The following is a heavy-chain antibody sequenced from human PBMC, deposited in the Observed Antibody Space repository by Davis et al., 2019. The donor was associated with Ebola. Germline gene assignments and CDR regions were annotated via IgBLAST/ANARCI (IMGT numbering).Heavy chain of an antibody. Sequence: ESLKISCAASGFTFSSYWMSWIRQPPGKGLEWIGEINHSGSTNYNPSLKSRVTISVDTSKNQFSLKLSSVTAADTAVYYCATGYSNGPYYYGMDVWGQGTTVTVSS. J-gene: IGHJ6*02. CDR1: GFTFSSYW. V-gene: IGHV4-34*01. D-gene: IGHD4-11*01. CDR3: ATGYSNGPYYYGMDV. CDR2: INHSGST.